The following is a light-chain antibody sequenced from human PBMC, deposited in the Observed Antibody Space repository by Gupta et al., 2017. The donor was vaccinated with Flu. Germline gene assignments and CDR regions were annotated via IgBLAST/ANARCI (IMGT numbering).Light chain of an antibody. V-gene: IGKV2-28*01. CDR2: LVS. Sequence: ILMTQSPLSLPVSPGEAASISCRSSQSLLHSRRETCLDWHLQKPGQSPQLLIYLVSNRASGVPDRFIGSGSGTDFTLTITRVEPEDAGIYYCRQTLQSPHSFGQGTKLEIK. J-gene: IGKJ2*03. CDR3: RQTLQSPHS. CDR1: QSLLHSRRETC.